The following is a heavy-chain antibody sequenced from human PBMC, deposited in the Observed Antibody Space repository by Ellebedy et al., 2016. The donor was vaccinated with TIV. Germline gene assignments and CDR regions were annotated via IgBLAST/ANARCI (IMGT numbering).Heavy chain of an antibody. CDR3: ARGHNWFDL. V-gene: IGHV4-61*02. CDR2: ISSGGT. CDR1: GGSISSGSYY. J-gene: IGHJ5*02. Sequence: SETLSLTXTVSGGSISSGSYYWSWVRQPAGKGLEWIGRISSGGTSYNPSLRSRVTMSVDTSKNQFSLRLTSVMAADAAVYYCARGHNWFDLWGRGTLVIVSS.